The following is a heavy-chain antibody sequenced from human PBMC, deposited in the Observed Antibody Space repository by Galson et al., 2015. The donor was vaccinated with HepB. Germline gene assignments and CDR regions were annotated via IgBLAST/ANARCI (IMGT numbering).Heavy chain of an antibody. CDR3: ASNTLRRRHGFSDY. Sequence: SCKASGGTFSRYAISWVRQAPGQGLEWMGGIILIFGTANYAQKFQGRVTITADKSASTAYMELSSLRSEDAAVYYCASNTLRRRHGFSDYWGQGTLVTVSS. J-gene: IGHJ4*02. V-gene: IGHV1-69*06. CDR1: GGTFSRYA. CDR2: IILIFGTA. D-gene: IGHD2-2*02.